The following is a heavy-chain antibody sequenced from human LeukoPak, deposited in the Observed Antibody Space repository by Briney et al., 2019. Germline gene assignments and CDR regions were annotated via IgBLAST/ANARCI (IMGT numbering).Heavy chain of an antibody. V-gene: IGHV4-59*01. J-gene: IGHJ6*03. Sequence: SETLSLTCIVSGGSISSYYWSWIRQPPGKGLEWIGYTYYSGSTNYNPSLKSRVTISVDTSKNQFSLKLSSVTAADTAVYYCARGVSESPFYYYYYMDVWGKGTTVTVSS. D-gene: IGHD6-25*01. CDR2: TYYSGST. CDR1: GGSISSYY. CDR3: ARGVSESPFYYYYYMDV.